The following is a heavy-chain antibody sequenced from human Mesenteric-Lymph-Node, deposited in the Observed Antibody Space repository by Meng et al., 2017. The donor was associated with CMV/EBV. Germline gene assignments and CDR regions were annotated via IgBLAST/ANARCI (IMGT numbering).Heavy chain of an antibody. CDR2: ISGSGNTR. J-gene: IGHJ4*02. CDR3: AKVAPGTGWHLDY. V-gene: IGHV3-11*01. Sequence: EWVAYISGSGNTRYYGDSVKGRFTISRDNAKNSVDLQMDSLRAEDTAVYYCAKVAPGTGWHLDYWGQGILVTVSS. D-gene: IGHD6-19*01.